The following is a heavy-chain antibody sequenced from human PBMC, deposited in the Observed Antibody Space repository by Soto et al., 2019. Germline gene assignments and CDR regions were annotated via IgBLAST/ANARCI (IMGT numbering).Heavy chain of an antibody. CDR1: GFTFSSYA. CDR2: ISYDGSNK. J-gene: IGHJ4*02. V-gene: IGHV3-30-3*01. Sequence: GGSLRLSCAASGFTFSSYAMHWVRQAPGKGLEWVAVISYDGSNKYYADSVKGRFTISRDNSKNTLYLQMNSLRAEDTAVYYCARDSSGWPAFDYWGQGTLVTVSS. D-gene: IGHD6-19*01. CDR3: ARDSSGWPAFDY.